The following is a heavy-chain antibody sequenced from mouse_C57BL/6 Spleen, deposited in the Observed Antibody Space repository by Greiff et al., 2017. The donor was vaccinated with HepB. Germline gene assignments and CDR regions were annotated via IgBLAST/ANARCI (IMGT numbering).Heavy chain of an antibody. CDR2: ISSGSSTI. D-gene: IGHD1-1*01. J-gene: IGHJ2*01. V-gene: IGHV5-17*01. Sequence: EVMLVESGGGLVKPGGSLKLSCAASGFTFSDYGMHWVRQAPEKGLAWVAYISSGSSTIYYADTVKGRFTISRDNAKNTLFLQMTSLRSEDTAMYYCARRGDYGSSGFAFDDWGQGTTLTVAS. CDR3: ARRGDYGSSGFAFDD. CDR1: GFTFSDYG.